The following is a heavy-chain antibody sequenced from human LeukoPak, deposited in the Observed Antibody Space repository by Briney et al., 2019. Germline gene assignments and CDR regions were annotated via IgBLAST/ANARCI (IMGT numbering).Heavy chain of an antibody. CDR2: IKQDGSEK. V-gene: IGHV3-7*01. Sequence: GGSLRLSCAASGFTFSSYSMNWVRQAPGKGLEWVANIKQDGSEKKYLDSVKGRFTISRDNAKNSMYLQMNSLRAEDTAVYYCARDEIYYDILTGYRHFDYWGQGTLVTVFS. CDR3: ARDEIYYDILTGYRHFDY. D-gene: IGHD3-9*01. CDR1: GFTFSSYS. J-gene: IGHJ4*02.